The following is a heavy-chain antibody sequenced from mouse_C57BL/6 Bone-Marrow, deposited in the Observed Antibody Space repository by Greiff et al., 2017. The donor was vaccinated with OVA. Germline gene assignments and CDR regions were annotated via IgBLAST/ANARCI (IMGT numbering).Heavy chain of an antibody. Sequence: QVKLQQPGAELVRPGTSVKLSCKASGYTFTSYWMHWVKQRPGQGLEWIGVIDPSDSYTNYNQKFKGKATLTVDTSSSTAYMQLSSLTSEDSAVYYCARRLLSGAMDYWGQGTTLTVSS. CDR1: GYTFTSYW. CDR3: ARRLLSGAMDY. D-gene: IGHD2-10*01. J-gene: IGHJ2*01. V-gene: IGHV1-59*01. CDR2: IDPSDSYT.